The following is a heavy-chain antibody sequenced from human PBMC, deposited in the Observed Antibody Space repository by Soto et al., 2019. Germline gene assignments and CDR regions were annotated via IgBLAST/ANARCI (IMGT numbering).Heavy chain of an antibody. D-gene: IGHD5-12*01. CDR3: ARGWVVPTMD. CDR1: GNSFTGYY. J-gene: IGHJ4*02. CDR2: INPKSGGT. V-gene: IGHV1-2*02. Sequence: QVQMVQSGAEVKKPGASVKVSCKASGNSFTGYYVHWVRQAPGQGLEWMGWINPKSGGTNYAKKFQGRVTMSRDTSINTVYMELSSLRSYDTAVYFCARGWVVPTMDWGQGTLVTVSS.